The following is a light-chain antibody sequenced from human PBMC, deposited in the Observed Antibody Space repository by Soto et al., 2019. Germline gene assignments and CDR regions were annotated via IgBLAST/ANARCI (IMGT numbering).Light chain of an antibody. Sequence: QSALTQPASVSGSPGQSITISCTGTSSDVGAYNYVSWYQQHPGKAPKLMIFDVNNRPSGFPNRFSGSKSGNTASLTISGLQAEDEADYYCCSYTRSTTYVFGTGTKLTVL. CDR2: DVN. V-gene: IGLV2-14*01. CDR3: CSYTRSTTYV. J-gene: IGLJ1*01. CDR1: SSDVGAYNY.